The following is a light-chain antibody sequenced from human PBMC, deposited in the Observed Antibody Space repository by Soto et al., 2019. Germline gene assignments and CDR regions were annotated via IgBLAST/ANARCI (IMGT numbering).Light chain of an antibody. V-gene: IGKV1-5*03. J-gene: IGKJ1*01. CDR1: QSISVW. CDR2: KAS. Sequence: DIQMTPSPSTLSATVGDRVTITCRASQSISVWLAWVQQKPGDAPKTLIYKASTLESGGPTKFNGSGSGTEFSFTFSSLQLDDSATYYCKHYNNRWTFGQGTKV. CDR3: KHYNNRWT.